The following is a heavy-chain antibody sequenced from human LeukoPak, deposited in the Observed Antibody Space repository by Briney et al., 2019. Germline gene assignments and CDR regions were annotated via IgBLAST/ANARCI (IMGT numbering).Heavy chain of an antibody. J-gene: IGHJ4*02. Sequence: SETLSLTCTVAGGSISSYSWSWIRLPAGKGLEWIGRINPSGSTNYNPSLKSRVTMSLDTSKNQFSLKLNSVTAADTAVYYCARQQLKTMASFDYWGQGTLVTVSS. D-gene: IGHD4/OR15-4a*01. CDR2: INPSGST. CDR1: GGSISSYS. V-gene: IGHV4-4*07. CDR3: ARQQLKTMASFDY.